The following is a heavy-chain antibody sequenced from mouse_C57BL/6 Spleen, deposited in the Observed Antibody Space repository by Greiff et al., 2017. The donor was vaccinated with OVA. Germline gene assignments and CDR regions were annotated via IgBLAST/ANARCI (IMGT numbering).Heavy chain of an antibody. Sequence: VQLQQPGAELVRPGSSVKLSCKASGYTFTSYWMDWVKQRPGQGLEWIGNIYPSASETHYTQKFKDKATLTVDKSSSTAYMQLSSLTSEDSAVYYCAGGYDGGFAYWGQGTLVTVSA. J-gene: IGHJ3*01. D-gene: IGHD2-2*01. V-gene: IGHV1-61*01. CDR3: AGGYDGGFAY. CDR2: IYPSASET. CDR1: GYTFTSYW.